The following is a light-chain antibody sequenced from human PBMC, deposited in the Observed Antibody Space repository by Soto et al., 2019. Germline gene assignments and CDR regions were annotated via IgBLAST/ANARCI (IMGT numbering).Light chain of an antibody. CDR1: QAITNN. CDR3: QQVKSYPRT. Sequence: DIHLTQSPSSLSASVGDRVTITCRASQAITNNLAWYQQKPGNPPKLLIYEESTLHSGVPSRFSGRKVGTQFILTIDSLQHEDFETYYCQQVKSYPRTLGGGTKVDIK. CDR2: EES. V-gene: IGKV1-9*01. J-gene: IGKJ4*01.